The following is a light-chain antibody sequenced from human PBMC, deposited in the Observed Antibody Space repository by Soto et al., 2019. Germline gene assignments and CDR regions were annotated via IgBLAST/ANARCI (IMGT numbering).Light chain of an antibody. Sequence: EIVMTQSPATLSVSQGERATLSCRASESVSSNLAWYQQKPGQAPRLLIYGAFTRATGVPARFSGSGSGTEFTLTISSLQSEDFAVFYCQQYNKWPLTFGGGTKVELK. CDR2: GAF. CDR3: QQYNKWPLT. CDR1: ESVSSN. J-gene: IGKJ4*01. V-gene: IGKV3-15*01.